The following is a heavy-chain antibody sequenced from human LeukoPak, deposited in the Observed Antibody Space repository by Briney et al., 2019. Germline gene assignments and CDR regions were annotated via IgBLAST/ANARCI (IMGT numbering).Heavy chain of an antibody. J-gene: IGHJ5*02. D-gene: IGHD2-2*01. CDR3: ARVYCSSTSCFNFRWFDP. CDR1: GGSISSYY. CDR2: IHTSGST. V-gene: IGHV4-4*07. Sequence: SETLSLTCTVSGGSISSYYWSWIRQPAGKGLEWIGHIHTSGSTNYSPSLKSRVTMSVDTSKNQFSLKLSSVTAADTAVYYCARVYCSSTSCFNFRWFDPWGQGTLVTVSS.